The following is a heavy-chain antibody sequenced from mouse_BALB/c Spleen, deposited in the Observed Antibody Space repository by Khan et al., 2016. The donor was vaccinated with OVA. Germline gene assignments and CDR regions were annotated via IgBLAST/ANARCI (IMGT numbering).Heavy chain of an antibody. CDR3: ARGNYDGSSSWFGY. CDR2: ILPGSGRT. CDR1: GYTFTSYW. Sequence: VQLQESGAELMKPGASVKISCKATGYTFTSYWIEWVKQRPGHGLEWIGEILPGSGRTNYNEKFKGKATFTADTSSNTASIHLSSLTSEDFDVYYRARGNYDGSSSWFGYWGQGTLVTVSA. J-gene: IGHJ3*01. D-gene: IGHD1-1*01. V-gene: IGHV1-9*01.